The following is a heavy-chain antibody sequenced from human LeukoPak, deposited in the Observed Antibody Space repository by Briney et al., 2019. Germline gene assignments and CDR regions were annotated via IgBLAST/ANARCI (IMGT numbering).Heavy chain of an antibody. Sequence: SVKVSCKASGGTFSSYAISWVRQAPGQGLEWMGRIIPILGIANYAQKFQGRVTITADKSTSTAYMELSSLRSEDTAVYYCARYETGLEGAIYYYYGMDVWGQGTTVTVSS. CDR3: ARYETGLEGAIYYYYGMDV. D-gene: IGHD3-9*01. V-gene: IGHV1-69*04. J-gene: IGHJ6*02. CDR2: IIPILGIA. CDR1: GGTFSSYA.